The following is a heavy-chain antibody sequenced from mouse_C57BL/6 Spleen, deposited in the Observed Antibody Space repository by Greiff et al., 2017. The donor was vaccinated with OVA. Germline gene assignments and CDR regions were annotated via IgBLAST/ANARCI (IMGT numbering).Heavy chain of an antibody. Sequence: QVQLQQSGPELVKPGASVKISCKASGYAFSSSWMNWVKQRPGKGPEWIGRIYPGDGDTNYNGKFKGKATLTADKSSSTAYMQLSSLTSEDSAVYFCARSIYYDYDGGDWYFDVWGTGTTVTVSS. J-gene: IGHJ1*03. CDR3: ARSIYYDYDGGDWYFDV. D-gene: IGHD2-4*01. V-gene: IGHV1-82*01. CDR2: IYPGDGDT. CDR1: GYAFSSSW.